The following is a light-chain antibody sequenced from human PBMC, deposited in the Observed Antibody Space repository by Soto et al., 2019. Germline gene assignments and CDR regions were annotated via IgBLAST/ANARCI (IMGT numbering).Light chain of an antibody. CDR3: HQYYSCPWT. Sequence: DIQMTQSPSTLSASVGDRVTITCRASQSISNLLAWYQQKPGKAPYLLIYKASSLESGVPSRFSGSASGTEFTLTISSLQPDDFASYYCHQYYSCPWTFGQGTKVEIK. V-gene: IGKV1-5*03. CDR2: KAS. J-gene: IGKJ1*01. CDR1: QSISNL.